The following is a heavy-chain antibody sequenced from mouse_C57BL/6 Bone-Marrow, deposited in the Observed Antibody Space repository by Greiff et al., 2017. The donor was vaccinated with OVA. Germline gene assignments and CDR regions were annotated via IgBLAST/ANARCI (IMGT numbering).Heavy chain of an antibody. CDR2: INPSNGGT. J-gene: IGHJ1*03. D-gene: IGHD1-1*01. V-gene: IGHV1-53*01. CDR1: GYTFTSYW. Sequence: VQLQQPGTELVKPGASVKLSCKASGYTFTSYWMHWVKQRPGQGLEWIGNINPSNGGTNYNEKFKSKATLTVDKSSSTAYMQLSSLTSEDSAVYYCARGDGSSEGYFDVWGTGTTVTVSS. CDR3: ARGDGSSEGYFDV.